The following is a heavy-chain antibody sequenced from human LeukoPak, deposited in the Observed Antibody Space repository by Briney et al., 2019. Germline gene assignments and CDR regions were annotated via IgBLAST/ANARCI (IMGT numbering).Heavy chain of an antibody. CDR1: GFTVSSNY. CDR2: IYSGGST. CDR3: ARSPYSSSWYPWFDP. Sequence: GGSLRLSCAASGFTVSSNYMSWVRQAPGKGLEWVSVIYSGGSTYYADSVKGRFTISRDNSKNTLYLQMSSLRAEDTAVYYCARSPYSSSWYPWFDPWGQGTLVTVSS. J-gene: IGHJ5*02. D-gene: IGHD6-13*01. V-gene: IGHV3-53*01.